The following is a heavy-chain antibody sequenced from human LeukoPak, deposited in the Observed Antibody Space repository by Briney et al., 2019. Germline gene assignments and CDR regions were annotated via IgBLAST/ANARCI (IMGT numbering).Heavy chain of an antibody. J-gene: IGHJ4*02. D-gene: IGHD5-24*01. CDR3: AKDLMATTTYYFDY. V-gene: IGHV3-30*02. Sequence: GGSLRLSCAASGFTFSSYGMHWVRQAPGKGLEWVAFIRYDGSNKYYADSVKGRFTISRDNSKNTLYLQMNSLRAEDTAVYYCAKDLMATTTYYFDYGGQGTLVTVSS. CDR1: GFTFSSYG. CDR2: IRYDGSNK.